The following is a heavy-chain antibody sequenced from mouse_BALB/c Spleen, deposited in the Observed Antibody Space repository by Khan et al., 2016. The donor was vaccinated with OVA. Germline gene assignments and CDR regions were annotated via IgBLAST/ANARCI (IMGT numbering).Heavy chain of an antibody. CDR2: ITYSGST. J-gene: IGHJ1*01. V-gene: IGHV3-2*02. CDR1: GYSITSDYA. Sequence: EVQLQESGPGLVKPSQSLSLTCTVTGYSITSDYAWNWIRQFPGNKLEWMGYITYSGSTTYNTSFKSRISITRETSKNQFFLQLNSVTTEDTATYFCARRGVWGAGTTVTVSS. CDR3: ARRGV.